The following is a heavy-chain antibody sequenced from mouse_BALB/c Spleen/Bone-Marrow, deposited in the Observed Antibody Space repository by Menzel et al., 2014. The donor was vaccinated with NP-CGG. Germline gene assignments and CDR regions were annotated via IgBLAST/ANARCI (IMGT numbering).Heavy chain of an antibody. J-gene: IGHJ4*01. CDR1: GYAFSNYG. D-gene: IGHD2-4*01. V-gene: IGHV1-80*01. Sequence: QVQLQQSGAEGMRPGSSVNISCKASGYAFSNYGMNWVKQRPGQGLEWIGQIYPGDGDTNYNGKFKGRATLTADKSSSTAYMQRSSLTSEDSAVYCCASAYDYGRGYAMDYWGQGTSVTVSS. CDR2: IYPGDGDT. CDR3: ASAYDYGRGYAMDY.